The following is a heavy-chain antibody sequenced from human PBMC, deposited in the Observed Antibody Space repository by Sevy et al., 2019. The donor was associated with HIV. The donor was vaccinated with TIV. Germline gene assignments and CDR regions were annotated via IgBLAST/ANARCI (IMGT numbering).Heavy chain of an antibody. V-gene: IGHV1-2*06. Sequence: ASVKVSCKASGYTFAVYYLHWVRQAPGQGFEWMGRINPNTGVTNYAQKFQGRVTMTSDTSITTAYMELHRLGSDDTAVYYCAVLATISSFDYWGQGSLVTVSS. CDR1: GYTFAVYY. D-gene: IGHD5-12*01. CDR2: INPNTGVT. CDR3: AVLATISSFDY. J-gene: IGHJ4*02.